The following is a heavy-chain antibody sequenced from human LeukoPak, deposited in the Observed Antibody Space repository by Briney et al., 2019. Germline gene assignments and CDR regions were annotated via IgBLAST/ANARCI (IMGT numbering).Heavy chain of an antibody. CDR1: GFTFRSYG. V-gene: IGHV3-30*02. J-gene: IGHJ3*02. CDR2: VRYDGSNK. CDR3: AKDPPYNCNYGSFDI. Sequence: GGSLRVFCAASGFTFRSYGMHWVRQAPGKGLEWVAFVRYDGSNKYYADSVKGRFTISRDSSKNTLYLQMNSLRPEDTAVYYCAKDPPYNCNYGSFDIWGQGTMVTVSS. D-gene: IGHD1-7*01.